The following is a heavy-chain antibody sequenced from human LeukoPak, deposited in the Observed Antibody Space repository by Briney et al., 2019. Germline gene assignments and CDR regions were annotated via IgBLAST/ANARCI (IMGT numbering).Heavy chain of an antibody. J-gene: IGHJ6*03. CDR1: GYTFSGSY. V-gene: IGHV1-2*06. CDR3: ARSAEHCNNGVCFTDYYMDV. Sequence: ASVEVSCKASGYTFSGSYIHWVRQAPGQGLEWLGRINPNSGDTNYAQNLHGRVTMTRDTSITTAYMELNSLTSDDTAVYFCARSAEHCNNGVCFTDYYMDVWGKGTTVTVSS. D-gene: IGHD2-8*01. CDR2: INPNSGDT.